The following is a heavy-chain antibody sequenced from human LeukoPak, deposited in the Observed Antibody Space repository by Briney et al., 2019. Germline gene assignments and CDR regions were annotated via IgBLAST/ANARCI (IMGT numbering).Heavy chain of an antibody. CDR3: SIGHSSSWEAFDI. D-gene: IGHD6-13*01. V-gene: IGHV3-13*04. J-gene: IGHJ3*02. CDR1: GFTFSSYD. CDR2: IGFAGDN. Sequence: GGSLRLSCAASGFTFSSYDMHWVRQAPGKGLEWVSGIGFAGDNYYPGYVKGRLTIITENNKSSLYLQMNNMRAGDTAVYYYSIGHSSSWEAFDIWGQGTMVTVSS.